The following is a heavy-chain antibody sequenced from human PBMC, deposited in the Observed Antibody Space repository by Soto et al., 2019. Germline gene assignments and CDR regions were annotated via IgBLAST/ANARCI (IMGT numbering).Heavy chain of an antibody. D-gene: IGHD3-3*01. Sequence: QVQLVQSGAEVKKPGASVKVSCKASGYTFTSYGISWVRQAPGQGLEWMGWISAYNGNTNYAQKVQGRVTMTTDTSTSTAYMELRSLRSDDTAVYYCAREGEDYDFWSGYYWFDPWGQGTLVTVSS. V-gene: IGHV1-18*01. CDR1: GYTFTSYG. CDR2: ISAYNGNT. J-gene: IGHJ5*02. CDR3: AREGEDYDFWSGYYWFDP.